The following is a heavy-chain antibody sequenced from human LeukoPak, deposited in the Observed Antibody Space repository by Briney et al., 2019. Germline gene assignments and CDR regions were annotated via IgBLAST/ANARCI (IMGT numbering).Heavy chain of an antibody. CDR1: GFTFSDYA. CDR2: ISGSGGST. V-gene: IGHV3-64D*06. CDR3: VKATVVVVAATYFDY. D-gene: IGHD2-15*01. J-gene: IGHJ4*02. Sequence: PGGALRLSCSASGFTFSDYAMYWVRLAPGKGREYVSAISGSGGSTDYADSVKGRFTISRDNSKNTLFLQMSSLRVEDTAVYYCVKATVVVVAATYFDYWGQGSLVTVSS.